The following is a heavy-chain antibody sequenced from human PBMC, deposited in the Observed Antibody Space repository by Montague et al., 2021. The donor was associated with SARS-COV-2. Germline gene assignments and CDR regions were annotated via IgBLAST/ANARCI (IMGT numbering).Heavy chain of an antibody. CDR3: ARRGGALDAFDI. CDR1: SGSIRTSSYY. V-gene: IGHV4-39*01. D-gene: IGHD4-17*01. Sequence: SETLSLTCTVSSGSIRTSSYYWGWIRQPPGKGLDWIGSIYHSGSTYYNPSLKSRVTISVDTSKNQFSLKLSSVTAADTAVYYCARRGGALDAFDIWGQGTMVIVSS. CDR2: IYHSGST. J-gene: IGHJ3*02.